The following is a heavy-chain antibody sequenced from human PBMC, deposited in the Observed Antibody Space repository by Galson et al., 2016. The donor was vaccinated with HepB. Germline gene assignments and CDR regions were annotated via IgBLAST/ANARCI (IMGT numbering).Heavy chain of an antibody. D-gene: IGHD6-13*01. V-gene: IGHV3-21*01. CDR1: GFTLHTYT. CDR2: ISSGSSYI. J-gene: IGHJ5*02. Sequence: SLRLSCAASGFTLHTYTMNWVRQAPGKGLEWVSSISSGSSYIYYADSVKGRFTISRDNAKNSLYLHMNSLRAEDTAVYYCARLVTSNSWYGWFDPWGQGTLVTVSS. CDR3: ARLVTSNSWYGWFDP.